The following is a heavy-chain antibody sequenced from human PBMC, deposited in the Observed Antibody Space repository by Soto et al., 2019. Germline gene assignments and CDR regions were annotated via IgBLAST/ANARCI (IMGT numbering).Heavy chain of an antibody. CDR2: ISYDGNNK. Sequence: GGSLRLSCKASGVTFSSYSMHWARQAPGKGLEWVAVISYDGNNKYSPDSVKGRFTISRDNAKNSLYQQMNSLRAEDTAVYYCDILXIAATGSHYYYNYGMDVWGQGTTVTVSS. V-gene: IGHV3-30*03. J-gene: IGHJ6*02. CDR1: GVTFSSYS. CDR3: DILXIAATGSHYYYNYGMDV. D-gene: IGHD6-13*01.